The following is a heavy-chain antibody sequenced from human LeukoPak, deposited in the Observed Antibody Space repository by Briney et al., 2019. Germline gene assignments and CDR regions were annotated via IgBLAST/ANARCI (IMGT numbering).Heavy chain of an antibody. CDR3: AKPGRSFTSGY. CDR2: ISGSGGST. Sequence: GGSLRLSCAASGFTFSSYDMSWVRQAPGKGLEWVSEISGSGGSTYYADSVKGRFTISRDNSKNTLYLQMNSLRAEGTAVYYCAKPGRSFTSGYWGQGTLVTVSS. J-gene: IGHJ4*02. CDR1: GFTFSSYD. V-gene: IGHV3-23*01. D-gene: IGHD3-10*01.